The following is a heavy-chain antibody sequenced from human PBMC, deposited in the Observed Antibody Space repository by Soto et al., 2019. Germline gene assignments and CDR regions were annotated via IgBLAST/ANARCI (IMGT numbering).Heavy chain of an antibody. CDR1: GFTFSSYA. Sequence: GGSLRLSCAASGFTFSSYAMHWVRQAPGKGLEWVAVISYDGSNKYYADSVKGRFTISRDNSKNTLYLQMNSLRAEDTAVYYCARDGSNYYGSGSPYGPFDYWGQGTLVTVSS. J-gene: IGHJ4*02. V-gene: IGHV3-30-3*01. CDR3: ARDGSNYYGSGSPYGPFDY. CDR2: ISYDGSNK. D-gene: IGHD3-10*01.